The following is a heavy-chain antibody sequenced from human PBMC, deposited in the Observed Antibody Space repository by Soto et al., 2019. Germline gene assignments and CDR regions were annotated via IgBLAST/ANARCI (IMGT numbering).Heavy chain of an antibody. V-gene: IGHV3-49*03. CDR1: GFSFGDYA. CDR2: IRSKAYGGTT. D-gene: IGHD4-4*01. J-gene: IGHJ4*02. Sequence: EVQLVESGGGLVQPGRSLRLSCTASGFSFGDYAMSWFRQAPGKGLEWVGYIRSKAYGGTTEYAASVKGIFTISRDDSKSIAYLQMNSLKTEDTAVYYCTRALGTVIGTWYFDYWGQGTLVTVSS. CDR3: TRALGTVIGTWYFDY.